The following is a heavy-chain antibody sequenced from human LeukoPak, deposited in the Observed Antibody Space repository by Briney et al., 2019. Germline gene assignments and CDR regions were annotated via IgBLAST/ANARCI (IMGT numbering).Heavy chain of an antibody. Sequence: GASVKVSCKASGGTFSSYAISWVRQAPGQGLEWMGGIIPIFGTANYAQKFQGRVTITTDESTSTAYMELSSLRSEDTAVYYCARHVAATTFNWFDPWGQGTLVTVSS. CDR1: GGTFSSYA. D-gene: IGHD2-15*01. J-gene: IGHJ5*02. CDR3: ARHVAATTFNWFDP. CDR2: IIPIFGTA. V-gene: IGHV1-69*05.